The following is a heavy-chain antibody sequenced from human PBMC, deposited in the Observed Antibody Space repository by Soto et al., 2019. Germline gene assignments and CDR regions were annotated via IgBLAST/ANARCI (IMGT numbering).Heavy chain of an antibody. Sequence: EQVLESGGGLVQPGGSLRLSCEASGFMFNHYAMAWVRQTPGKGLEWVSVISGSTGTTYYADSVKGRCTISRDNSKNTVYLQLHSLRVEDSALYSCARVIVLGASTLEYWGPGTRVTVSS. CDR1: GFMFNHYA. V-gene: IGHV3-23*01. CDR3: ARVIVLGASTLEY. J-gene: IGHJ4*02. CDR2: ISGSTGTT. D-gene: IGHD6-6*01.